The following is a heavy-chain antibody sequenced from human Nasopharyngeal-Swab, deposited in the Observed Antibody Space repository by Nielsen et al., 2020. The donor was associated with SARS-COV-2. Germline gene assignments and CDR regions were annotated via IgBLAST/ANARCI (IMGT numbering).Heavy chain of an antibody. CDR1: GDSFTSSDYY. J-gene: IGHJ5*02. CDR2: VYFVGSP. D-gene: IGHD5-24*01. V-gene: IGHV4-39*07. Sequence: SETLSLTCSVSGDSFTSSDYYWGWIRQPPGKGLEWIGSVYFVGSPFYNPSLKSRVTISVDRSKKQFSLRLNSVTAADTAVYYCARGDRWDWFDPWGQGTLVTVSS. CDR3: ARGDRWDWFDP.